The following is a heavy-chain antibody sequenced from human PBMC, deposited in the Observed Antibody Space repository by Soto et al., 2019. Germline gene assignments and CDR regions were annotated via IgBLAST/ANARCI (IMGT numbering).Heavy chain of an antibody. CDR2: ISFDSRDK. J-gene: IGHJ3*01. CDR3: ARVCGGDCGNAFDV. V-gene: IGHV3-33*05. Sequence: QVQLVESGGGVVQPGRSLRLSCAASGFTFSAYGIHWVRQAPGKALEWVATISFDSRDKLYVDSMNGRLTISRENSRNTVYLQMDSLRAEDTAVYHCARVCGGDCGNAFDVWGQGTVVAVSP. CDR1: GFTFSAYG. D-gene: IGHD2-21*02.